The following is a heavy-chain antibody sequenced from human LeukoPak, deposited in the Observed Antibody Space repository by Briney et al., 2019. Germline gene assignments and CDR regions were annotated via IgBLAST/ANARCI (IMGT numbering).Heavy chain of an antibody. D-gene: IGHD6-13*01. Sequence: PGGSLRLSCAASGFTFGAFWMGWLRQAPGKGLEWVATIKVDGSEKYYVDSVKGRFTISRDNAKNLLDLQMNSLKTEDTAVYYCTSGSSSWAQAGHDYWGQGTLVTVSS. V-gene: IGHV3-7*03. J-gene: IGHJ4*02. CDR2: IKVDGSEK. CDR3: TSGSSSWAQAGHDY. CDR1: GFTFGAFW.